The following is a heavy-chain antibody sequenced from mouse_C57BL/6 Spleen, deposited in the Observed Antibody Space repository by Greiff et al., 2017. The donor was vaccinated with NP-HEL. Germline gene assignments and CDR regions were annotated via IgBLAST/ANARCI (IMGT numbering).Heavy chain of an antibody. D-gene: IGHD2-1*01. CDR2: IYPRDGST. CDR1: GYTFTSYD. J-gene: IGHJ3*01. V-gene: IGHV1-85*01. Sequence: VQLKESGPELVKPGASVKLSCKASGYTFTSYDINWVKQRPGQGLEWIGWIYPRDGSTKYNEKFKGKATLTVDTSSSTAYMELHSLTSEDSAVYFCARAGDGNLPWFAYWGQGTLVTVSA. CDR3: ARAGDGNLPWFAY.